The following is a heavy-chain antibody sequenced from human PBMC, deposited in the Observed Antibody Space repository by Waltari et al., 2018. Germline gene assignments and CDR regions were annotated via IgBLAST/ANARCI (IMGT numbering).Heavy chain of an antibody. CDR2: LTPNIVGT. CDR1: GYTFSGYY. V-gene: IGHV1-2*02. Sequence: QVQLVQSGAEVKKSGASVKVSCKASGYTFSGYYMHWVRKAPGQGLEWNEWLTPNIVGTNYAQKFQGRVTMTRNTSISTAYMGRSRLKSDDTAGDYCAIAPGRGSVWPGGYWGQGTLVTVSS. D-gene: IGHD6-19*01. J-gene: IGHJ4*02. CDR3: AIAPGRGSVWPGGY.